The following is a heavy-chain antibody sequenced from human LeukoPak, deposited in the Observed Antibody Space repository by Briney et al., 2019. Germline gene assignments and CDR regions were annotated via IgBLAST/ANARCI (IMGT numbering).Heavy chain of an antibody. V-gene: IGHV4-59*02. J-gene: IGHJ1*01. CDR1: GASVSSYY. Sequence: PSETLSLTCTVSGASVSSYYWSWIRQPPGKGLEWIGDIYYSGSTNYNPSLKTRITISVDTSKNQFSLRLSSVTAADTAVYFCAMGFWYEEYFQHWGQGSLVIVSS. D-gene: IGHD6-13*01. CDR3: AMGFWYEEYFQH. CDR2: IYYSGST.